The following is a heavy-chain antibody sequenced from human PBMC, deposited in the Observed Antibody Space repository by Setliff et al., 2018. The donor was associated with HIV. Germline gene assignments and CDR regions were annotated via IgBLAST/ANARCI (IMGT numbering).Heavy chain of an antibody. V-gene: IGHV3-7*01. CDR1: GFTFSSYW. CDR3: ARGHSDQLLFVLYYYYMDV. J-gene: IGHJ6*03. Sequence: PGGSLRLSCAASGFTFSSYWMSRVRQAPGKGLEWVANIKQDGSEKYYVDSVKGRFTISRDNAKNSLYLQMNSLRAEDTAVYYCARGHSDQLLFVLYYYYMDVWGKGTTVTVSS. CDR2: IKQDGSEK. D-gene: IGHD2-2*01.